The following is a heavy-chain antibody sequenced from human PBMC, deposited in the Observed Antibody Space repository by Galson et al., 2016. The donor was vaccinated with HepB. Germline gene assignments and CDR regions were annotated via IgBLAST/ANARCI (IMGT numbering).Heavy chain of an antibody. CDR1: EFSFSNFW. Sequence: SLRLSCATSEFSFSNFWMTWVRQAPGKGLEWVANIKPDGSDKYYADSVKGRFTISRDNAQSSLYLHMNTLRGEDTAVYYCARKNALDIWGQGTLVTVSS. V-gene: IGHV3-7*01. CDR3: ARKNALDI. CDR2: IKPDGSDK. J-gene: IGHJ3*02.